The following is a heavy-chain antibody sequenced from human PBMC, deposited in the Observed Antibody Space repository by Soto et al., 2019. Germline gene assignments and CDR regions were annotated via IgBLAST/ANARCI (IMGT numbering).Heavy chain of an antibody. D-gene: IGHD2-8*01. Sequence: GASVKVSCKASSFTFIEFYIFWLRQDPGKGLEWMGWINAKNGGTRYAEKFQDRVTLTRDRSVRTAYLELQRLRSDDTAVYYCARSHCTDGICYTEVIPSWGQGTLVTVSS. V-gene: IGHV1-2*02. CDR3: ARSHCTDGICYTEVIPS. J-gene: IGHJ4*02. CDR1: SFTFIEFY. CDR2: INAKNGGT.